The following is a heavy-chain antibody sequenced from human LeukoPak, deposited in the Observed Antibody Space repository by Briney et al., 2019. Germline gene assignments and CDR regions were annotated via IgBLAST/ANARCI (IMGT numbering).Heavy chain of an antibody. CDR3: ARDCSSSAFDI. V-gene: IGHV3-21*01. Sequence: GGSLRLSCAASGFTFNIYTMTWVRQAPGKGLEWVSSIGSSSRYIYYADSVKGRFTISRDNDKNSVYLQMNSLRAEDTAVYYCARDCSSSAFDIWGQGTMVTVSS. CDR1: GFTFNIYT. CDR2: IGSSSRYI. D-gene: IGHD2-15*01. J-gene: IGHJ3*02.